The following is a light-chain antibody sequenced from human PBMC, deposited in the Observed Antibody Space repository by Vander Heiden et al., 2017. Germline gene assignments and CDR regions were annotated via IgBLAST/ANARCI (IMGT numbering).Light chain of an antibody. CDR3: QQYGSSPRYT. CDR2: GAS. Sequence: EILFTQSPGTLSLSPGDRATLSCSASQSVSSSYLVSYQQQHGEAPRLLIYGASSRGTGIADRFSGSGSGTEFTLTISRLEPEDFAVYYCQQYGSSPRYTFGQGTKLEIK. V-gene: IGKV3-20*01. J-gene: IGKJ2*01. CDR1: QSVSSSY.